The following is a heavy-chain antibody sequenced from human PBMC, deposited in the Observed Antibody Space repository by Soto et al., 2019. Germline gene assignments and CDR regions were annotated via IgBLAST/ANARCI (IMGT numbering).Heavy chain of an antibody. Sequence: VASVKVSCKASGYTFTRYGISWVRQAPGQGLEWMAWISVYNGNTNYAQKFQGRVTMTTDTSTSTAYMELRSLRSDDTAVYYCARDLLAITGTSNDAFVFWGQGTMVTVSS. D-gene: IGHD1-20*01. CDR1: GYTFTRYG. CDR3: ARDLLAITGTSNDAFVF. CDR2: ISVYNGNT. J-gene: IGHJ3*01. V-gene: IGHV1-18*01.